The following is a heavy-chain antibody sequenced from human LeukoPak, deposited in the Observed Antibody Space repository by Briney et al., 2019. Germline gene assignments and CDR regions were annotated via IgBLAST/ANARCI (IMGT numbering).Heavy chain of an antibody. J-gene: IGHJ4*02. CDR2: INSDGSST. CDR1: GFTFSSYW. CDR3: ARDPTSRYSWNHVDN. D-gene: IGHD1-14*01. Sequence: GGSLRLSCAASGFTFSSYWMHWVRQAPGKGLVWVSRINSDGSSTSYADSVKGRFTISRDNAKNSLYLQMSSLRAEDTAVYYCARDPTSRYSWNHVDNWGQGTLVTVSS. V-gene: IGHV3-74*01.